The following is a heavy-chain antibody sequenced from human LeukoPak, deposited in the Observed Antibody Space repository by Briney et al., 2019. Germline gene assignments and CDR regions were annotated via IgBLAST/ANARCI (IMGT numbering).Heavy chain of an antibody. CDR1: GLTFSNYE. J-gene: IGHJ4*02. D-gene: IGHD3-16*01. Sequence: GGSLRLSCAGSGLTFSNYEMNWVRQAPGKGLEWVSFISGSGSRIYYADSVKGRFTISRDNAKNSLYLQMNNLRADDTAVYYCAKDQGRGGFGLDCWGQGTLVTVSS. CDR2: ISGSGSRI. V-gene: IGHV3-48*03. CDR3: AKDQGRGGFGLDC.